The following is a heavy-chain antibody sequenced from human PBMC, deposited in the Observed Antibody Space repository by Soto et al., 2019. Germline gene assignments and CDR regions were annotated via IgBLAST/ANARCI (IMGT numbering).Heavy chain of an antibody. D-gene: IGHD5-18*01. CDR3: ARWEGDGYEYWYFDL. J-gene: IGHJ2*01. CDR2: IIPILGIA. Sequence: QVQLVQSGAEVKKPGSSVKVSCKASGGTFSSYTISWVRQAPGQGLEWMGRIIPILGIANYAQKFQGRVTITADKSTSTAYMELSSLRSEDTAVYYCARWEGDGYEYWYFDLWGRGTLVTVSS. CDR1: GGTFSSYT. V-gene: IGHV1-69*02.